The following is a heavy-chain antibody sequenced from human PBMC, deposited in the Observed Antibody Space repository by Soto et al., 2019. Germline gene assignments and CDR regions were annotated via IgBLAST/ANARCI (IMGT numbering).Heavy chain of an antibody. D-gene: IGHD3-22*01. Sequence: SETLSLTCAVYGGSFSGYYWTWIRQPPGTGLEWIGEINHSGSTNYNPSLKSRVTISVDTSKNQFSLKLSSVTAADTAVYYCARLGHVYYYDSSGYRKYFQHWGQGTLVTVSS. CDR2: INHSGST. CDR3: ARLGHVYYYDSSGYRKYFQH. J-gene: IGHJ1*01. V-gene: IGHV4-34*01. CDR1: GGSFSGYY.